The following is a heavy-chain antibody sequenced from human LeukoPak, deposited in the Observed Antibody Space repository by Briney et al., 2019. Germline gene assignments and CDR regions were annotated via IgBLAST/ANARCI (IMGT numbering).Heavy chain of an antibody. V-gene: IGHV4-34*01. CDR1: GGSFSGYY. J-gene: IGHJ6*02. CDR2: INHSGST. Sequence: SETLSLTCAVYGGSFSGYYWSWIRQPPGKGLEWIGEINHSGSTNYNPSLKSRVTISVDTSKNQFSLKLSSVTAADTAAYYCARWQQLVRYYYYGMDVWGQGTTVTVSS. CDR3: ARWQQLVRYYYYGMDV. D-gene: IGHD6-13*01.